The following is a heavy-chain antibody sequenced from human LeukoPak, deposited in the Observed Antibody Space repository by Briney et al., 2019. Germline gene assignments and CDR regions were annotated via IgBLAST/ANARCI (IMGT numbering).Heavy chain of an antibody. CDR1: GYSFTTYD. V-gene: IGHV1-8*01. CDR3: ARGTVTSLVDY. J-gene: IGHJ4*02. Sequence: ASVKVSCKASGYSFTTYDINWVRQAAGQGLEWMGWMNPTSGNTGYAQKFQGRVTMTRNTSISTAYMELSSLRSEDTAVYYCARGTVTSLVDYWGQGTLVTVSS. D-gene: IGHD4-17*01. CDR2: MNPTSGNT.